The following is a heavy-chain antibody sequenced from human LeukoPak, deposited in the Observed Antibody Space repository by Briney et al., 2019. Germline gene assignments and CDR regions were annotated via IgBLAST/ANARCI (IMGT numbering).Heavy chain of an antibody. CDR3: ARDPYDSSGYYGDY. CDR1: GFTFSSYA. Sequence: PGGSLRLSCAASGFTFSSYAMHWVRQAPGKGLEWVAFISYDGSNKYYADSVKGRFTVSRDNSKNTLYLQMNSLRAEDTAVYYCARDPYDSSGYYGDYWGQGTLVTVSS. J-gene: IGHJ4*02. V-gene: IGHV3-30-3*01. CDR2: ISYDGSNK. D-gene: IGHD3-22*01.